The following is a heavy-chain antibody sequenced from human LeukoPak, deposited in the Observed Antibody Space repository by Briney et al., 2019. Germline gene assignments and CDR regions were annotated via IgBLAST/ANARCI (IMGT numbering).Heavy chain of an antibody. CDR1: GGTFSSYA. CDR3: ARGFQAYSSSSAELDY. V-gene: IGHV1-69*04. D-gene: IGHD6-6*01. Sequence: ASVKVSCKASGGTFSSYAISWVRQAPGQGLEWMGRIIPILGIANYAQKFQGRVTITTDESTSTAYMELSSLRSEDTAVFYCARGFQAYSSSSAELDYWGQGTLVTVSS. CDR2: IIPILGIA. J-gene: IGHJ4*02.